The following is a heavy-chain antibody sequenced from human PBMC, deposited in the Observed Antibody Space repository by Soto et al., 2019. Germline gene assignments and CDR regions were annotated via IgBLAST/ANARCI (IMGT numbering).Heavy chain of an antibody. Sequence: GALRRTCAASGGMFNNYAMSWVRQAPGKGLEWVSTVSVSGGTTYYADSLKGRFTISRDNSKKTVYLQMNRLRADDTAIYYCAKGLYYYDSSGYRLFDYGGQGTLVTV. D-gene: IGHD3-22*01. CDR3: AKGLYYYDSSGYRLFDY. V-gene: IGHV3-23*01. CDR1: GGMFNNYA. CDR2: VSVSGGTT. J-gene: IGHJ4*02.